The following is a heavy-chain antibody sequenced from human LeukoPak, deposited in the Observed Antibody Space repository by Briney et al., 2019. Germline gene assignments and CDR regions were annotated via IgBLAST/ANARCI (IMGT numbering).Heavy chain of an antibody. CDR2: IYYSGST. V-gene: IGHV4-39*07. Sequence: SETLSLTCTVSGGSISSSSYYWGWIRQPPGKGLEWIGSIYYSGSTYYNPSLKSRVTISVDTSKNQFSLKLSSVTAADTAVYYCASQPGGGSYLDYYYGMDVWGQGTTVTVSS. D-gene: IGHD1-26*01. CDR3: ASQPGGGSYLDYYYGMDV. J-gene: IGHJ6*02. CDR1: GGSISSSSYY.